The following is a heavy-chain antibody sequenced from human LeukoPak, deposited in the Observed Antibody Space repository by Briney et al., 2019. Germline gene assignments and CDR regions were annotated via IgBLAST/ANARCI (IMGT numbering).Heavy chain of an antibody. CDR3: ARDVDELGYCSSTSCRRLYYFDY. V-gene: IGHV1-2*02. Sequence: ASVKVSCKASGYTFTSYDINWVRQATGQGLEWMGWMNPNSGGTNYAQKFQGRVTMTRDTSISTAYMEVSRLRSDDTAVYYCARDVDELGYCSSTSCRRLYYFDYWGQGTLVTVSS. J-gene: IGHJ4*02. D-gene: IGHD2-2*01. CDR1: GYTFTSYD. CDR2: MNPNSGGT.